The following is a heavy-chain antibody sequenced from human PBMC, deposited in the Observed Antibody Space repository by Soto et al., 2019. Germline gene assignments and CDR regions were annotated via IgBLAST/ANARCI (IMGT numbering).Heavy chain of an antibody. Sequence: SQTLSLTCTVSGVSISSYYWSWIRQPPGKGLEWIGYIYYSGSTNYNPSLKSRVTISVDTSKNQFSLKLSSVTAADTAVYYCARQKPLEYSGDDYYYYGMDVWGQGTTVTVSS. J-gene: IGHJ6*02. CDR2: IYYSGST. D-gene: IGHD5-12*01. CDR3: ARQKPLEYSGDDYYYYGMDV. CDR1: GVSISSYY. V-gene: IGHV4-59*01.